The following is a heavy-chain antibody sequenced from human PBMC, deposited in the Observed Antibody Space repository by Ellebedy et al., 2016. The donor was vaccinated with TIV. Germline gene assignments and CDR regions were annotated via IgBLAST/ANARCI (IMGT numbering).Heavy chain of an antibody. CDR2: MNPKRGNT. CDR1: GYTFASYV. V-gene: IGHV1-8*01. Sequence: AASVKVSCKASGYTFASYVINWVRQANGQGVDGMGWMNPKRGNTGYPQKFQGRVTMTRNTSIRTAFMELSSLRSEDTAVYYCARGRRDNWSSYLFDHWGQGTLVPVSS. CDR3: ARGRRDNWSSYLFDH. J-gene: IGHJ4*02. D-gene: IGHD1-1*01.